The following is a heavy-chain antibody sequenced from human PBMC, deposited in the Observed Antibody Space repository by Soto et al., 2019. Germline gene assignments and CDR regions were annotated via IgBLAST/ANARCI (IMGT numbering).Heavy chain of an antibody. CDR1: GFTFSSYA. Sequence: PGGSLRLSCAASGFTFSSYAMSWVRQAPGKGLEWVSAISGGGGSTYYADSVKGRFTISRDNSKNTLYLQMNSLRAEDTAVYYCAKDQGFDWLPSYYYYYGMDVWGQGTTVTVSS. D-gene: IGHD3-9*01. J-gene: IGHJ6*02. CDR2: ISGGGGST. CDR3: AKDQGFDWLPSYYYYYGMDV. V-gene: IGHV3-23*01.